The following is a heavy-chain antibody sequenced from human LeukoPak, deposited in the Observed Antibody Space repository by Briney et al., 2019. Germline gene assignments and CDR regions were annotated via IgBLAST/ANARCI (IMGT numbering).Heavy chain of an antibody. CDR2: ISWNSGSI. Sequence: GGSLRLSCAASGFTFDDYAMHWVRQAPGKGLEWVSGISWNSGSIGYADSVKGRFTISRDNAKNSLYLQMNSLRAEDMALYYCAKGYYYDSSGYYHDAGDIWGQGKIVTVSS. J-gene: IGHJ3*02. CDR1: GFTFDDYA. CDR3: AKGYYYDSSGYYHDAGDI. D-gene: IGHD3-22*01. V-gene: IGHV3-9*03.